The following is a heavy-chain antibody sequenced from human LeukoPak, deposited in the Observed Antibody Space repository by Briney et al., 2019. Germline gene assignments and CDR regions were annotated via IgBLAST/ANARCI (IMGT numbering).Heavy chain of an antibody. V-gene: IGHV3-53*01. J-gene: IGHJ4*02. CDR2: IYSGGST. CDR3: AREEPENSGSYDY. CDR1: GLTVSSNY. Sequence: GGSLRLSCAASGLTVSSNYMSWVRQAPGKGLEWVSVIYSGGSTYYADSVKGRFTISRDNSKNTLYLQMNSLRAEDTAVYYCAREEPENSGSYDYWGQGTLVTVSS. D-gene: IGHD1-26*01.